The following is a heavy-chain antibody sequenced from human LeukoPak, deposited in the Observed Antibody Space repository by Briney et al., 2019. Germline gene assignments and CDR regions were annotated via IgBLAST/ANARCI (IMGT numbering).Heavy chain of an antibody. CDR1: GFTFSSYS. CDR3: ASGYCSSTSCYSLAEDFDY. J-gene: IGHJ4*02. D-gene: IGHD2-2*02. CDR2: ISSSSSYI. V-gene: IGHV3-21*01. Sequence: GGSLRLSCAASGFTFSSYSMNWVRQAPGKGLEWVSSISSSSSYIYYADSVKGRFTISRDNAKNSLYLQMNSLRAEDTAVYYCASGYCSSTSCYSLAEDFDYWGQGTLVTVSS.